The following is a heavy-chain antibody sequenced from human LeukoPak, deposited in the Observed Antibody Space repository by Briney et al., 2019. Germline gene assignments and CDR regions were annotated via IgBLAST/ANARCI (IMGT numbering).Heavy chain of an antibody. Sequence: GGSLRLSCAASGFTVSSNYMSWVRQAPGKGLEWVSVICSGGSTYYADSVKGRFTISRDNSKNTLYLQMNSLRAEDTAVYYCARDSGRGSGSYFVLFGYWGQGTLVTVSS. CDR3: ARDSGRGSGSYFVLFGY. CDR2: ICSGGST. V-gene: IGHV3-53*01. D-gene: IGHD1-26*01. J-gene: IGHJ4*02. CDR1: GFTVSSNY.